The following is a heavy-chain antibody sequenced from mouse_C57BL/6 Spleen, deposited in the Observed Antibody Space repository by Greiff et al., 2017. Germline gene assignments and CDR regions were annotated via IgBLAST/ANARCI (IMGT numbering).Heavy chain of an antibody. D-gene: IGHD2-5*01. CDR1: GFTFSDYG. J-gene: IGHJ3*01. CDR3: ARAAAYYSNYLVFAY. Sequence: EVQVVESGGGLVKPGGSLKLSCAASGFTFSDYGMHWVRQAPEKGLEWVAYISSGSSTISYADPVKGRFTISRDNDKNTLFLQMTSLRSEDTARYYCARAAAYYSNYLVFAYWGQGTLVTVSA. V-gene: IGHV5-17*01. CDR2: ISSGSSTI.